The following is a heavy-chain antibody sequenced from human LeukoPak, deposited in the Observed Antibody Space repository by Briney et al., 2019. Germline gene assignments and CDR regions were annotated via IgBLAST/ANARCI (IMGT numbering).Heavy chain of an antibody. CDR2: INPNSGGT. CDR1: GYTFTGYY. V-gene: IGHV1-2*02. D-gene: IGHD1-26*01. CDR3: APSGSYYRFDY. Sequence: ASVKVSCKASGYTFTGYYMHWVRQAPGQGLEWMGWINPNSGGTNYAQKCQGRVTMTRDTSISTAYMELSRLRADDTAVYYCAPSGSYYRFDYWGQGTLVTVSS. J-gene: IGHJ4*02.